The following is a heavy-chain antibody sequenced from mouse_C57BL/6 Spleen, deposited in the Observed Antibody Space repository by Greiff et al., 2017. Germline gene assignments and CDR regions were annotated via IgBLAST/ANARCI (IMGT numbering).Heavy chain of an antibody. J-gene: IGHJ4*01. D-gene: IGHD1-1*01. CDR1: GFTFSDYG. Sequence: EVKLMESGGGLVKPGGSLKLSCAASGFTFSDYGMHWVRQAPEKGLEWVAYISSGSSTIYYADTVKGRFTISRDNAKNNLFLQITSLRSEDTEMNYGARNYYGRSDAMDYWGKGTSVTVSS. CDR3: ARNYYGRSDAMDY. V-gene: IGHV5-17*01. CDR2: ISSGSSTI.